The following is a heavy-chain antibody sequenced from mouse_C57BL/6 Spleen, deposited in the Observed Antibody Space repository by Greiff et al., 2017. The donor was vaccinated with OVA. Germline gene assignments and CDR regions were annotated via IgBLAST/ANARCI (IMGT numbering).Heavy chain of an antibody. V-gene: IGHV1-15*01. D-gene: IGHD2-3*01. Sequence: VQRVESGAELVRPGASVTLSCKASGYTFTDYEMHWVKQTPVHGLEWIGAIDPETGGTAYNQKFKGKAILTADKSSSTAYMELRSLTSEDSAVYYCTLYDGYSAWFAYWGQGTLVTVSA. CDR1: GYTFTDYE. CDR3: TLYDGYSAWFAY. J-gene: IGHJ3*01. CDR2: IDPETGGT.